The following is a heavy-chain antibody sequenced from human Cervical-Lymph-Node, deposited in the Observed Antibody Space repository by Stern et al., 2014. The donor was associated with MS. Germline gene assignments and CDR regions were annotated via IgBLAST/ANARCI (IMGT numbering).Heavy chain of an antibody. D-gene: IGHD6-19*01. V-gene: IGHV1-46*03. CDR2: INPSGGST. J-gene: IGHJ6*02. Sequence: QVQLVQSGAEVKKPGASVKVSCKASGYTFTSYYMHWVRQAPGQGLEWMGIINPSGGSTSYAQKFQGRVTMTRDTSTSTVYMELSSLRSEDTAVYYCARDGAVAGDYYYYGMDVWGQGTTVTVSS. CDR3: ARDGAVAGDYYYYGMDV. CDR1: GYTFTSYY.